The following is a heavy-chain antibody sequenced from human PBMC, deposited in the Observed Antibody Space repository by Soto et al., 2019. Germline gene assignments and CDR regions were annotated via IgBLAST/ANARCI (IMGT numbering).Heavy chain of an antibody. CDR3: AKDLLPTIGGSYYYYSGMAV. Sequence: GGSLRLSCAASGFTFSSYGRNWVRQAPGKGLEWVSSISSSSSYIYYADSVKGRFTISRDNATNSLYLKMNSLRAEDTAVYYCAKDLLPTIGGSYYYYSGMAVRGKGTTVPGSS. D-gene: IGHD3-16*01. J-gene: IGHJ6*04. CDR2: ISSSSSYI. CDR1: GFTFSSYG. V-gene: IGHV3-21*01.